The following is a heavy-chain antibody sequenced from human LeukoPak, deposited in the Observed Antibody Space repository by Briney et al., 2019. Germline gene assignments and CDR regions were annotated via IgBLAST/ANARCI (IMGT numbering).Heavy chain of an antibody. CDR1: GGSISSSSYY. D-gene: IGHD6-13*01. J-gene: IGHJ4*02. CDR2: IYYSGDT. Sequence: SETLSLTCTVSGGSISSSSYYWGWIRQPPGKGLEWIGSIYYSGDTYYNPSLKSRVTISVDTSKNQFSLKVSSVTAADTAVYYCARDTRGIAAADPLDWGQGTLVTVSS. CDR3: ARDTRGIAAADPLD. V-gene: IGHV4-39*07.